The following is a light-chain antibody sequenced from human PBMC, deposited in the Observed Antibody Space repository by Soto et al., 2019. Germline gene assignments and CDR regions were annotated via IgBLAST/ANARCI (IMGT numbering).Light chain of an antibody. CDR2: SNN. Sequence: QSVLTQPPSASGTPGQRVTISCSGTSSNIGSNTVNWYQQLQATAPKLLIYSNNHRRSEVPDRFSGSKSRTSASLATSGLESEDEADYYCAAWDDSLNGDVCGTGTQLTVL. V-gene: IGLV1-44*01. CDR3: AAWDDSLNGDV. J-gene: IGLJ1*01. CDR1: SSNIGSNT.